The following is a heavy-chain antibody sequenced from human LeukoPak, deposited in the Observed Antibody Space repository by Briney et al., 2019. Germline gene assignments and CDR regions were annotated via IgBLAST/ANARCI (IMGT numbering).Heavy chain of an antibody. CDR1: GITLSNYG. CDR3: ARGYYDFWSGIAGHEYFQH. J-gene: IGHJ1*01. D-gene: IGHD3-3*01. Sequence: GGSLRLSCAVSGITLSNYGMSWVRQAPGKGLEWVSVIYSGGSTYYADSVKGRFTISRDNSKNTLYLQMNSLRAEDTAVYYCARGYYDFWSGIAGHEYFQHWGQGTLVTVSS. CDR2: IYSGGST. V-gene: IGHV3-66*02.